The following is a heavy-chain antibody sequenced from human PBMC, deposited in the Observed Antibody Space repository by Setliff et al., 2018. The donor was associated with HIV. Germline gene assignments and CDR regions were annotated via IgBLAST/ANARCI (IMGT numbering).Heavy chain of an antibody. V-gene: IGHV3-23*01. CDR2: VGAVGAPT. Sequence: GGSLRLSCAASGFNFNSYAMGWVRQAPGKGLEWVSTVGAVGAPTHYAESVKGRFTISKDNSKDTLYLQMSGLRDEDTALYYCAKAFDYGIDGFDIWGQGTLVTVSS. CDR1: GFNFNSYA. D-gene: IGHD4-17*01. CDR3: AKAFDYGIDGFDI. J-gene: IGHJ3*02.